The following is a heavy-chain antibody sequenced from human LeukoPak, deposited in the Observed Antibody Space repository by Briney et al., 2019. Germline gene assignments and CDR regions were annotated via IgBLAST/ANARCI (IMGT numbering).Heavy chain of an antibody. Sequence: GGSLRLSCAASGFTFSSYGMHWVRQAPGKGLEWVAVISYDGSNKYYADSVKGRFTISRDNAKNSLYLQMNSLRAEDTAVYYCARGGGRYSSYWGQGTLVTVSS. CDR3: ARGGGRYSSY. V-gene: IGHV3-30*03. J-gene: IGHJ4*02. D-gene: IGHD6-19*01. CDR2: ISYDGSNK. CDR1: GFTFSSYG.